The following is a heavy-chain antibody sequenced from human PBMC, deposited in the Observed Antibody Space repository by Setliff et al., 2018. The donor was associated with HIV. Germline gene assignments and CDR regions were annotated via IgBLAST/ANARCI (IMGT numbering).Heavy chain of an antibody. CDR3: ARPRGEYRSYDAFDI. D-gene: IGHD5-18*01. J-gene: IGHJ3*02. V-gene: IGHV4-39*01. CDR1: AGSISGSLYY. CDR2: IFYTGST. Sequence: SETPSLTCTVSAGSISGSLYYWGWIRQPPGKGLEWIGSIFYTGSTYYSPSLKSRVTVSVDTSKNQFSLKLSSVTAADTAIYYCARPRGEYRSYDAFDIWGQGTVVTVSS.